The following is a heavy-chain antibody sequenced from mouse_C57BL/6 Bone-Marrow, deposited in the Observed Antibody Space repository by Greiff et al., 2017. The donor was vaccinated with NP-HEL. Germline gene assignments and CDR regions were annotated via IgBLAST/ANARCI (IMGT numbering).Heavy chain of an antibody. CDR2: ISDGGSYT. V-gene: IGHV5-4*01. J-gene: IGHJ2*01. D-gene: IGHD1-1*01. CDR3: ARDRITTKEYYFDY. Sequence: EVHLVESGGGLVKPGGSLKLSCAASGFTFSSYAMSWVRQTPEKRLEWVATISDGGSYTYYPDNVKGRFTISRDNAKNNLYLQMSHLKSEDTAMYYCARDRITTKEYYFDYWGQGTTLTVSS. CDR1: GFTFSSYA.